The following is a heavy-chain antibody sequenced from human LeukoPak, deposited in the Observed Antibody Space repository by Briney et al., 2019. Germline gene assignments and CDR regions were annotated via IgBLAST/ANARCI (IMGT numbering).Heavy chain of an antibody. V-gene: IGHV3-15*01. J-gene: IGHJ4*02. D-gene: IGHD5-24*01. CDR1: GLTFSHAW. CDR3: TTGGRRDGYPTPPLDY. CDR2: IKSKPDGGAA. Sequence: GGSLRLSCAASGLTFSHAWMSWVRQAPGKGLEWVGLIKSKPDGGAADCGAPVKGRFAVSRDDSRNTLYLQMTSLKIEDTAVYYCTTGGRRDGYPTPPLDYWGQGTLVTVSS.